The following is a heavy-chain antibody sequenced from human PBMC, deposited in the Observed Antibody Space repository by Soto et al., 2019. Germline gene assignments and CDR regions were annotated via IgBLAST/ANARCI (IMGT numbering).Heavy chain of an antibody. CDR1: GGSISSGDYY. CDR3: ARGDSSSWYLNWFHP. J-gene: IGHJ5*02. CDR2: IYYSGST. Sequence: SETLSLTCTVSGGSISSGDYYWSWIRQPPGKGLEWIGYIYYSGSTYYNPSLKSRVTISVDTSKNQFSLNLNSVTAADTAVYYCARGDSSSWYLNWFHPWGQGTLVTVS. D-gene: IGHD6-13*01. V-gene: IGHV4-30-4*02.